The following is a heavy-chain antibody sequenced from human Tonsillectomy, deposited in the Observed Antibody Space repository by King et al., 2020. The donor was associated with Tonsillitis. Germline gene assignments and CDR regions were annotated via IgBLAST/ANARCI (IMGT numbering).Heavy chain of an antibody. D-gene: IGHD1-7*01. CDR2: IYYSGPT. Sequence: QLQESGPGLVKPSQTLSLICSVSGGSIRTGEFYWSWIRQPPGKGLGWVGYIYYSGPTYDNPSLPGRVSMSVDASKNQFSLKLRSVTAADTAVYYCARGEGTTGGFDYWGQGTLVTVSS. CDR3: ARGEGTTGGFDY. CDR1: GGSIRTGEFY. J-gene: IGHJ4*02. V-gene: IGHV4-30-4*01.